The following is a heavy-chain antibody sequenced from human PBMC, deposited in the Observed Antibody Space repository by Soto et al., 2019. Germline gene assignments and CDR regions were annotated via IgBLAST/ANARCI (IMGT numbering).Heavy chain of an antibody. CDR3: ARAHHSGYDSRFDAFDI. Sequence: PGGSLRLSCAASGFTFSSYAMHWVRQAPGKGLEYVSAISSNGGSTYYANSVKSRFTISRDNSKNTLYLQMGSLRAEDMAVYYCARAHHSGYDSRFDAFDIWGQGTMVTVSS. V-gene: IGHV3-64*01. J-gene: IGHJ3*02. CDR2: ISSNGGST. CDR1: GFTFSSYA. D-gene: IGHD5-12*01.